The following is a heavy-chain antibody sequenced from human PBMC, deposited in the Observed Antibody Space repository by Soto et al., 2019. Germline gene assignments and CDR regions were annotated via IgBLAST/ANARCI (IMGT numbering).Heavy chain of an antibody. CDR3: ARGDVVVVAATTNWFDP. CDR2: INHSGST. J-gene: IGHJ5*02. V-gene: IGHV4-34*01. D-gene: IGHD2-15*01. Sequence: SETLSLTCAVYGGSFSGYYWGWIRQPPGKGLEWIGEINHSGSTNYNPSLKSRVTISVDTSKNQFSLKLSSVTAADTAVYYCARGDVVVVAATTNWFDPWGQGTLVTVSS. CDR1: GGSFSGYY.